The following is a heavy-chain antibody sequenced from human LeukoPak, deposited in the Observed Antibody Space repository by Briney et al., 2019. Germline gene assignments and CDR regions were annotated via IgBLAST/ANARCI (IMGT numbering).Heavy chain of an antibody. V-gene: IGHV4-39*07. CDR3: ARTTEAYYGSGEFREYYSYYYYMDV. J-gene: IGHJ6*03. CDR2: MYYSVST. Sequence: SETLSLSCTVSGDSITSSSYYWGCIRQPPGTGLEWMVSMYYSVSTYYNTSLRSRATSSVDTSKSHFSLTLNSVTAADTAVYYCARTTEAYYGSGEFREYYSYYYYMDVWGKGTTVSVSS. CDR1: GDSITSSSYY. D-gene: IGHD3-10*01.